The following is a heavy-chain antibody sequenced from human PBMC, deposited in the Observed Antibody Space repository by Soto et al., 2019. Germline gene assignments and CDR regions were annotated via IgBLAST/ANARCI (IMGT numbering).Heavy chain of an antibody. CDR3: AKNRGLQYYVDY. V-gene: IGHV3-23*01. CDR2: ISGSGDYT. J-gene: IGHJ4*02. CDR1: GFTFDSYA. Sequence: EVQLLESGGGLVRPGGSLRLSCAASGFTFDSYAMNWVRQAPGKGLEWVSTISGSGDYTYYTDSVKGRFTISRDNSKNMMYLQMNSLRAEDTAIYYCAKNRGLQYYVDYWGQGTLVTVSS.